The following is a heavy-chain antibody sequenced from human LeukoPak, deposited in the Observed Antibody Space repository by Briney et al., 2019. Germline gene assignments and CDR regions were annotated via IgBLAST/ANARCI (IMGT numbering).Heavy chain of an antibody. V-gene: IGHV1-3*01. CDR1: GYTFTSYA. CDR3: ARAADTAMDFDY. Sequence: ASVKVSCKASGYTFTSYAMHWVRQAPGQRLEWMGWINAGNGNTKYSQKFQGRVTITRDTSASTAYMELSSLRSEDTAVYYCARAADTAMDFDYWGQGTLVTVSS. J-gene: IGHJ4*02. CDR2: INAGNGNT. D-gene: IGHD5-18*01.